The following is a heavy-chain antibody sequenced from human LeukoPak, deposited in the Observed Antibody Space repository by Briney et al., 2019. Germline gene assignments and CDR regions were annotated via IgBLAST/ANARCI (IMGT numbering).Heavy chain of an antibody. CDR2: ISGSGGST. V-gene: IGHV3-23*01. CDR3: AKDTVGATDSLFDY. D-gene: IGHD1-26*01. Sequence: PGGSLRLSCAASGFTFSSYAMSWARQAPGKGLEWVSAISGSGGSTYYADSVKGRFTISRDNSKNTLYLQMNSLRAEDTAVYYCAKDTVGATDSLFDYWGQGTLVTVSS. J-gene: IGHJ4*02. CDR1: GFTFSSYA.